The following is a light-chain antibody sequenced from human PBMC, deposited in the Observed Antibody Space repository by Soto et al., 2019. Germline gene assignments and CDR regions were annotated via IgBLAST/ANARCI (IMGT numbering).Light chain of an antibody. CDR2: ENN. J-gene: IGLJ2*01. CDR1: SSNIGDNY. Sequence: QSVLTQPPSVSAAPGQKVTISCSGSSSNIGDNYVSWYQQLPGTAPKLLIYENNRRPSGIPDRFSGSKSGTSAILGITGLQTGDEADYYCGTWDSSLSGVVFGGGTQLTVL. V-gene: IGLV1-51*02. CDR3: GTWDSSLSGVV.